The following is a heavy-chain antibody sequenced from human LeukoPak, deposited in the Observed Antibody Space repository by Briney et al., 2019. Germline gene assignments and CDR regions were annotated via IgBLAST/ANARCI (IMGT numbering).Heavy chain of an antibody. J-gene: IGHJ3*02. CDR1: GGTFSSYA. Sequence: ASVKVSCKASGGTFSSYAISWVRQAPGQGLEWMGRIIPILGIANYAQKFQGRVAITADKSTSTAYMELSSLRSEDTAVYYCARDASQVVPAAIDIWGQGTMVTVSS. D-gene: IGHD2-2*01. CDR3: ARDASQVVPAAIDI. CDR2: IIPILGIA. V-gene: IGHV1-69*04.